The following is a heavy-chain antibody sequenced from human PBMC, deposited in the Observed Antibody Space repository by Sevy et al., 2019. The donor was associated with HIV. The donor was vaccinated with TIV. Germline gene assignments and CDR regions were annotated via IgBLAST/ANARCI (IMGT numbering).Heavy chain of an antibody. J-gene: IGHJ6*02. CDR3: ARDGRRGYDMDV. CDR2: IRGGSRTI. Sequence: GGSLRLSCAASGFTYGTHSMNWVRQAPGKGLEWVSYIRGGSRTIYYADSVKGRFTISRDNAKNSLSLQMNSLRVEDTAVYYCARDGRRGYDMDVWGQGTTVTVSS. V-gene: IGHV3-48*01. CDR1: GFTYGTHS. D-gene: IGHD3-10*01.